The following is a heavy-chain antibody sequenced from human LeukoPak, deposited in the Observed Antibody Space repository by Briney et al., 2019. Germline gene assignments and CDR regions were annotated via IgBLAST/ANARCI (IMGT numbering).Heavy chain of an antibody. J-gene: IGHJ5*02. Sequence: SDTLSLTCAVSGHSISSGYYWRWIRQPPGKGLEWLASIYHSGSTYYNPSLKSRVTISVDTSKNQFSLKLSSVTAADTAVYYCARRDTYYDFWSGYHNWFDPWGQGTLVTVSS. CDR3: ARRDTYYDFWSGYHNWFDP. D-gene: IGHD3-3*01. CDR1: GHSISSGYY. CDR2: IYHSGST. V-gene: IGHV4-38-2*01.